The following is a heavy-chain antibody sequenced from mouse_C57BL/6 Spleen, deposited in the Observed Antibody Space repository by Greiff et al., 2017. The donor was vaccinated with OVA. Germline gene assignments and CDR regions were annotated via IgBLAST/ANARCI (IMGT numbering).Heavy chain of an antibody. Sequence: QVQLQQSGPELVKPGASVKISCKASGYAFSSSWMNWVKQRPGKGLEWIGRIYPGDGDTNYNGKFKGTATLTADKSSSTAYMQLSSLTSEDSAVYFCARDYYGYDGYFDVWGTGTTVTVSS. CDR3: ARDYYGYDGYFDV. CDR2: IYPGDGDT. V-gene: IGHV1-82*01. D-gene: IGHD2-2*01. J-gene: IGHJ1*03. CDR1: GYAFSSSW.